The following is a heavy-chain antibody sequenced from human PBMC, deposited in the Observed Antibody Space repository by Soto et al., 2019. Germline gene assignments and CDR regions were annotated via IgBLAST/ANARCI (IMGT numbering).Heavy chain of an antibody. V-gene: IGHV1-3*01. CDR1: GGTFSSYT. CDR2: IIASNGKT. Sequence: ASVKVSCKASGGTFSSYTISWVRQAPGQRLEWMGWIIASNGKTKYSQKFQGRVTITRDTSASTAYMELSSLRSEDTAVYYCARAVAVPADFDYWGQGTLVTVSS. J-gene: IGHJ4*02. CDR3: ARAVAVPADFDY. D-gene: IGHD6-19*01.